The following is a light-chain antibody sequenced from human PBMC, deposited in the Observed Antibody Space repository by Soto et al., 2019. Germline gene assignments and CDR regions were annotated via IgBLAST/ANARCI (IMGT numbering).Light chain of an antibody. CDR2: GAT. Sequence: IPLTQSPSSLSASVGERVTITCRASQGISSFLAWYQQEPGKAPKLLISGATTLQSGVPSRFSGSGSGTNFTLTISRLQPEDFATYYCQQFKSYVSFGQGTRLEIK. CDR3: QQFKSYVS. V-gene: IGKV1-9*01. J-gene: IGKJ5*01. CDR1: QGISSF.